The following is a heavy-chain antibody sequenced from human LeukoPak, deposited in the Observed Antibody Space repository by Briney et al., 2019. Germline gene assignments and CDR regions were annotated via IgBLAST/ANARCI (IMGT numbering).Heavy chain of an antibody. J-gene: IGHJ4*02. CDR2: IYSGGST. CDR3: ARLPSTAMVPYYFDY. CDR1: GFTVSSNY. V-gene: IGHV3-53*01. D-gene: IGHD5-18*01. Sequence: GGSLRLSCAASGFTVSSNYMSWVRQAPGKGLEWVSVIYSGGSTYYADSVKGRFTISRDNSKNTLYLQMNSLRAEDTAVYYCARLPSTAMVPYYFDYWGQATLVTVSS.